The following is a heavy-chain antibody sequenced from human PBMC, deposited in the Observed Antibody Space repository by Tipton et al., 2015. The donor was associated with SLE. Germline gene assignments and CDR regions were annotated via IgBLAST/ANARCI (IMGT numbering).Heavy chain of an antibody. V-gene: IGHV1-69*18. CDR3: ARDPIPLYYGSGSYPEY. Sequence: QVQLVQSGAEVKKPGSSVKVSCKASGGTFSSYAISWVRQAPGQGLEWMGRIIPIFSTANYAQKFQGRVTITADESTSTAYMELSSLRSEDTAVYYFARDPIPLYYGSGSYPEYWGQGTLVTASS. CDR2: IIPIFSTA. D-gene: IGHD3-10*01. CDR1: GGTFSSYA. J-gene: IGHJ4*02.